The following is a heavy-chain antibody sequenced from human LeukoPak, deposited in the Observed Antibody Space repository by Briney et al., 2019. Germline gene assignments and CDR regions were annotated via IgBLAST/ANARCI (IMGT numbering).Heavy chain of an antibody. V-gene: IGHV4-4*07. CDR3: SREVRSSTPGY. CDR1: GGPIRCYY. J-gene: IGHJ4*02. CDR2: ISASGST. Sequence: PSETLSLTCTVSGGPIRCYYWGWVRQPAGKRLEWIGRISASGSTDYNPSLKSRVTMSVDTSKNQFSLRLSSVTAADTAVYYCSREVRSSTPGYWGQGALGTVSS. D-gene: IGHD2-15*01.